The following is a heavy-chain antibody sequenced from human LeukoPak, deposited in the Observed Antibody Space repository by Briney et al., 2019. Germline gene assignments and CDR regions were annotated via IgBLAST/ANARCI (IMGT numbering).Heavy chain of an antibody. V-gene: IGHV4-34*01. J-gene: IGHJ5*02. Sequence: SETLSLTCAVYGGSFSGYYWSWIRQPPGKGLEWIGEINHSGSTNYNPSLKSRVTISVDTSKNQFSLKLSSVTAADTAVYYCARRSRQQLVRRWFDPWGREPWSPSPQ. CDR3: ARRSRQQLVRRWFDP. D-gene: IGHD6-13*01. CDR2: INHSGST. CDR1: GGSFSGYY.